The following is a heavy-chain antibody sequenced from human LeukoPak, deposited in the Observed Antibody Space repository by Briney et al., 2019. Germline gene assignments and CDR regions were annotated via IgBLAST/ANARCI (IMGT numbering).Heavy chain of an antibody. CDR1: GFTFSSYS. J-gene: IGHJ6*02. CDR2: INSSSSYI. Sequence: GGSLRLSCAASGFTFSSYSMNWVRQAPGKGLEWVSSINSSSSYIYYADSVKGRFTISRDNAKNSLYLQMNSLRAEDTAVYYCARDTEYSSSSFILYYYGMDVWGQGTTVTVSS. CDR3: ARDTEYSSSSFILYYYGMDV. V-gene: IGHV3-21*01. D-gene: IGHD6-6*01.